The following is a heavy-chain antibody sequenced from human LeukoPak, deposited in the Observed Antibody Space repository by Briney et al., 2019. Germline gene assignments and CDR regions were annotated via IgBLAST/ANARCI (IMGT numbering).Heavy chain of an antibody. CDR2: INEDGGER. Sequence: GGSLRLSCAASGFTLSRYWMSWVRQAPGKGLEGVANINEDGGERHYVDTVKGRFTISRDNAKNSLYLQMNSLRAEDTAVYYCARGGNLENWGRGTLVTVSS. V-gene: IGHV3-7*01. J-gene: IGHJ4*02. CDR1: GFTLSRYW. D-gene: IGHD1-14*01. CDR3: ARGGNLEN.